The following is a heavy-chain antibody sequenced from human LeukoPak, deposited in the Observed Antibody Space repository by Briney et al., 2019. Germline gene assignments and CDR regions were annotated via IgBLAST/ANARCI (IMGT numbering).Heavy chain of an antibody. CDR2: MQSTGNS. CDR1: GDFLSTYH. D-gene: IGHD3-16*01. CDR3: VRDKQHSYGRYFDH. V-gene: IGHV4-4*08. Sequence: SETVSLTCTVSGDFLSTYHWNWIRKPPGKGLEWIGYMQSTGNSKYNPSLKSRVNIFVDTSKNPVALILRSVTPEHTAVYYCVRDKQHSYGRYFDHWGEGALVTVSS. J-gene: IGHJ4*02.